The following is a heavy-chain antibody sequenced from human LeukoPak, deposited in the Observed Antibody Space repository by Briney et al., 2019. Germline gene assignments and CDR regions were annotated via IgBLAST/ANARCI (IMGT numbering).Heavy chain of an antibody. V-gene: IGHV4-59*12. J-gene: IGHJ5*02. CDR2: VFHTGST. Sequence: PSETLSLTCTVSGGSIDTYYWNWIRQPPGKGLEWIGYVFHTGSTNYNPSLKSRVTISVDTSKNQFSLKLSSVTAADTAVYYCASGALGYYDFWSGYYIGWFDPWGQGTLVTVSS. D-gene: IGHD3-3*01. CDR1: GGSIDTYY. CDR3: ASGALGYYDFWSGYYIGWFDP.